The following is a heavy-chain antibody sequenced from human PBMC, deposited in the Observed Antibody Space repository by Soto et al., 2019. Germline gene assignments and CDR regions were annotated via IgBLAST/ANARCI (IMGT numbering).Heavy chain of an antibody. CDR3: VKRGRNWGAFDF. J-gene: IGHJ3*01. CDR1: GFILNNYA. V-gene: IGHV3-23*01. Sequence: VQLLESGGDLVQPGGSLRLSCVASGFILNNYAMSWVRQAPGKGLEWVSTIGGTDGDSDGVAWYEHSVKCRFSISSDSSANPLFLNMDNLRAEDSALYYCVKRGRNWGAFDFCGQATTVVVSS. D-gene: IGHD7-27*01. CDR2: IGGTDGDSDGVA.